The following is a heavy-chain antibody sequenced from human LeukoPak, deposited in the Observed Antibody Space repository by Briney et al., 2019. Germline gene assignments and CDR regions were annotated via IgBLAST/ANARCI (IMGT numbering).Heavy chain of an antibody. D-gene: IGHD3-10*02. V-gene: IGHV3-48*03. CDR2: ISSSGSTI. Sequence: GGALRLSSSASGFTFSSFETNWGRQAARQGLEWVSYISSSGSTIYYADSVKGRFTISRDNAKNSLYLQMTSLRAEDTAVYYCAELGITMIGGVWGKGTTVTISS. J-gene: IGHJ6*04. CDR3: AELGITMIGGV. CDR1: GFTFSSFE.